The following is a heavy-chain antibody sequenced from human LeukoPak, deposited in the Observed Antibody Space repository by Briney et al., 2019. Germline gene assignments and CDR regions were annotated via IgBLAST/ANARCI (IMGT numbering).Heavy chain of an antibody. D-gene: IGHD6-13*01. V-gene: IGHV3-7*01. J-gene: IGHJ4*02. CDR2: IKQDGSDK. CDR3: ASGQKLGF. CDR1: GFTFSSYW. Sequence: GGSLRLSCVASGFTFSSYWMSWVRQAPGKGLERVANIKQDGSDKYYVDSVKGRFTISRDNAKNSLYLQMNSLRAEDTAVYYCASGQKLGFWGQGTLVTVSS.